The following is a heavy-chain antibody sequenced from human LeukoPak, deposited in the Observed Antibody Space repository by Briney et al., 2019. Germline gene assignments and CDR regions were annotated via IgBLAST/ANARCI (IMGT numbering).Heavy chain of an antibody. J-gene: IGHJ4*02. D-gene: IGHD3-22*01. CDR1: GFTFSSYS. CDR2: ISSSSSTI. V-gene: IGHV3-48*01. CDR3: ARQGIDYYDGSGYYSY. Sequence: GGSLRLSCAASGFTFSSYSMNWVRQAPGKGLEWVSYISSSSSTIYYADSVKGRFTISRDNAKNSLYLQMNSLRAEDTAVYYCARQGIDYYDGSGYYSYWGQGTLVTVSS.